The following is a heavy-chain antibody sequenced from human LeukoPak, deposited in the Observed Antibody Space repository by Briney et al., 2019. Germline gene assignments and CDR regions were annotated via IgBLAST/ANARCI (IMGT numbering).Heavy chain of an antibody. V-gene: IGHV3-21*01. CDR3: ARGSMDGYDSSGYYQGDWFDP. D-gene: IGHD3-22*01. J-gene: IGHJ5*02. CDR1: GFTLSSYS. CDR2: ISSSSSYI. Sequence: GGSLRLSCAASGFTLSSYSMNWVRQAPGKGLEWVSSISSSSSYIYYADSVKGRFTISRDNAKNSLYLQMNSLRAEDTAVYYCARGSMDGYDSSGYYQGDWFDPWGQGTLVTVSS.